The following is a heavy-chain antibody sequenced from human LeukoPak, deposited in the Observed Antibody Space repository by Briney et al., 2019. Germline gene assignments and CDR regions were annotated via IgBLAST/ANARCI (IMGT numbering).Heavy chain of an antibody. CDR1: GASISTNTHY. CDR2: IYYSGST. D-gene: IGHD3-22*01. Sequence: PSETLSLTCIVSGASISTNTHYWGWVRQHPGKGLEWIGYIYYSGSTYYNPSLKSRVTISVDTSKNQFSLKLSSVTAADTAVYYCARGPYYYDSKTFDYWGQGTLVTVSS. CDR3: ARGPYYYDSKTFDY. J-gene: IGHJ4*02. V-gene: IGHV4-31*03.